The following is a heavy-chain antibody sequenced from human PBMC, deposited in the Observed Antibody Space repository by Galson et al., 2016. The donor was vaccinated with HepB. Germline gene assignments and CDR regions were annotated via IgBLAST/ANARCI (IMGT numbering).Heavy chain of an antibody. CDR1: GFTFSFSAYG. Sequence: SLRLSCAASGFTFSFSAYGMHWVRQAPGKGLEYVSAISGDGLTTYYADSVKGRFTISRDNSKNTLSLQMSGLRTGDTAVYYCVKYRVLHYPSGQGDYWGQGTLVTVSS. D-gene: IGHD3-10*01. CDR3: VKYRVLHYPSGQGDY. CDR2: ISGDGLTT. J-gene: IGHJ4*02. V-gene: IGHV3-64D*06.